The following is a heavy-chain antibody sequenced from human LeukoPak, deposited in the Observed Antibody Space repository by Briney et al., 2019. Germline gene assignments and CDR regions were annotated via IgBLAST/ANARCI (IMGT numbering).Heavy chain of an antibody. CDR3: ATSLLYYDSSGYYPRFDY. D-gene: IGHD3-22*01. CDR1: GYTLTELS. V-gene: IGHV1-24*01. Sequence: VASVKVSCKVSGYTLTELSMHWARQAPGKGLEWMGGFDPEDGETIYAQKFQGRVTMTEDTSTDTAYMELSSLRSEDTAVYYCATSLLYYDSSGYYPRFDYWGQGTLVTVSS. J-gene: IGHJ4*02. CDR2: FDPEDGET.